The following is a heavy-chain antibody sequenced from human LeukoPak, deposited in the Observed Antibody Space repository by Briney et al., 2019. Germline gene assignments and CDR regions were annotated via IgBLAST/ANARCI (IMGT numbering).Heavy chain of an antibody. CDR1: GGSISSSNW. V-gene: IGHV4-4*02. J-gene: IGHJ4*02. CDR3: ARVQVVKYFSLHFDY. Sequence: SETLSLTCAVSGGSISSSNWWSWVRQPPGKGLEWIGEIYHSGSTNYNPSLKSRVTISVDKSKNQFSLKLSSVTAADTAVYYCARVQVVKYFSLHFDYWGQGTLVTVSS. CDR2: IYHSGST. D-gene: IGHD2-21*01.